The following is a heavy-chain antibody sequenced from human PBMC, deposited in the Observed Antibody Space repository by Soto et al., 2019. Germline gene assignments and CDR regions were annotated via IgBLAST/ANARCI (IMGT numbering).Heavy chain of an antibody. V-gene: IGHV2-5*02. CDR1: GFSLTTTEVA. CDR3: VHSRCGGDCFLNDSATNENYM. Sequence: SGPTLVNPTQSLTLTCSFSGFSLTTTEVAVGWIRQPPGKALEWLALIYWDDDKRYSPSLKSSLTITKDTAKNQVVLTMTNMDPVDTATYYCVHSRCGGDCFLNDSATNENYM. D-gene: IGHD2-21*02. J-gene: IGHJ6*03. CDR2: IYWDDDK.